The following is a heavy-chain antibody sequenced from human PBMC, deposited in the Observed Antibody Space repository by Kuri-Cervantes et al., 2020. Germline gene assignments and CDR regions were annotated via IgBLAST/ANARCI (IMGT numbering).Heavy chain of an antibody. D-gene: IGHD2-21*02. Sequence: GGSLRLSCAASGFTFSSYEMHWVRQATGKGLEWVSAIGTAGDTYYPGSLKGRFTISRENAKNSLYLQMNSLRAGDTAVYYCARGNDFYFDYWGQGTLVTVSS. CDR1: GFTFSSYE. V-gene: IGHV3-13*01. CDR3: ARGNDFYFDY. CDR2: IGTAGDT. J-gene: IGHJ4*02.